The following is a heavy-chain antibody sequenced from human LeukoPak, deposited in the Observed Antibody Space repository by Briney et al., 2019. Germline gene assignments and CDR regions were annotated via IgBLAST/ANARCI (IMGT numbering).Heavy chain of an antibody. CDR1: GFTFSSYE. V-gene: IGHV3-48*03. Sequence: PGGSLRLSCAASGFTFSSYEMNWVRQAPGKGLEWGSYISSSGSTIYYADSVKGRFTISRDNAKNSLYLQMNSLRAEDTAVYYCARGFLGPFDYWGQGTLVTVSS. CDR3: ARGFLGPFDY. J-gene: IGHJ4*02. D-gene: IGHD2-21*01. CDR2: ISSSGSTI.